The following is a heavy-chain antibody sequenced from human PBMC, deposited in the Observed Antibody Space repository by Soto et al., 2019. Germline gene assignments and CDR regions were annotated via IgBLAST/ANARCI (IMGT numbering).Heavy chain of an antibody. J-gene: IGHJ3*02. D-gene: IGHD4-17*01. CDR3: ARGYDYGVGRDAFDI. CDR1: GGTFSSYT. CDR2: IIPILGIA. V-gene: IGHV1-69*02. Sequence: ASVKVSCKASGGTFSSYTISWVRQAPGQGLEWMGRIIPILGIANYAQKFQGRVTITADKSTSTAYMELSSLRSEDTAVYYCARGYDYGVGRDAFDIWGQGTMVTVSS.